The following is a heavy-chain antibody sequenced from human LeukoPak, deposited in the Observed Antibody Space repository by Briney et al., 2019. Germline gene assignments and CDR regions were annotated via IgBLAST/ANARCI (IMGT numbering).Heavy chain of an antibody. J-gene: IGHJ4*02. V-gene: IGHV1-8*01. CDR3: ARGRSGLAAAGTYDY. D-gene: IGHD6-13*01. CDR1: GYTFTSSD. Sequence: GASVRVSCKASGYTFTSSDINWVRQAAGQGLEWMGWIDPNSGRTGYAQKFQGRGTMTANTSISTAYMELRNLRFDDTAVYYCARGRSGLAAAGTYDYWGQGTLITVSS. CDR2: IDPNSGRT.